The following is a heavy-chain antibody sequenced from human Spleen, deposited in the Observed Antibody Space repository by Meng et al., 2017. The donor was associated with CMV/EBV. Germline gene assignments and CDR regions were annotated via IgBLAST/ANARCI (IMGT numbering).Heavy chain of an antibody. CDR2: ITWNSEKT. Sequence: GGSLRLSCAASGFTVSSNYMSWVRQVPGKGLEWVSGITWNSEKTAYADSVRGRFTVSRDNANNSLYLQLDNLRPGDTAFYYCAKDMGGAFNWYAWFDLWGQGSLVTVSS. J-gene: IGHJ5*02. V-gene: IGHV3-9*01. CDR3: AKDMGGAFNWYAWFDL. CDR1: GFTVSSNY. D-gene: IGHD6-13*01.